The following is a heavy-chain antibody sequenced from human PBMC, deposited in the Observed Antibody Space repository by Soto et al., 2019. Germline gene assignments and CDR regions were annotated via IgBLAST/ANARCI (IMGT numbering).Heavy chain of an antibody. CDR1: GYSFTNYW. J-gene: IGHJ4*02. D-gene: IGHD3-16*01. CDR3: ERRGNYFDY. CDR2: IYPADSDI. V-gene: IGHV5-51*03. Sequence: EVQLVQSGAEVKKPGESLKISCKGSGYSFTNYWIAWVRQMPGKGPEWMGIIYPADSDIKYSPSFQGQVTISVDKSISTAYLQWSSLKASDTAMYYCERRGNYFDYWGQGTLVTVSS.